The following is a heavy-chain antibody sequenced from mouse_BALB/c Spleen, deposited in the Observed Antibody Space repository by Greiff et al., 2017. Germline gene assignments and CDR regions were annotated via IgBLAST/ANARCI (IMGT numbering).Heavy chain of an antibody. Sequence: EVKLVESGGGLVKPGGSLKLSCAASGFTFSSYAMSWVRQTPEKRLEWVASISSGGSTYYPDSVKGRFTISRDNARNILYLQMSSLRSEDTAMYYCARAFHYYGSSYHYFDYWGQGTTLTVSS. D-gene: IGHD1-1*01. CDR3: ARAFHYYGSSYHYFDY. V-gene: IGHV5-6-5*01. CDR1: GFTFSSYA. CDR2: ISSGGST. J-gene: IGHJ2*01.